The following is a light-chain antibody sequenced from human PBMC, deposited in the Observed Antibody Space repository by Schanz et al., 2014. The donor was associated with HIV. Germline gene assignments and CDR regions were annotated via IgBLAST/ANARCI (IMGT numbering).Light chain of an antibody. CDR1: QSVNSNF. CDR3: QQYGSSPAT. CDR2: GAS. J-gene: IGKJ1*01. V-gene: IGKV3-20*01. Sequence: EIVLTQSPGTLSLSPGERGTLSCRASQSVNSNFIGWYQQKPGQAPRLLIFGASNRATGIPDRFSGGESGTDFTLTISRVEPEDFAVYYCQQYGSSPATFGQGTKVEIK.